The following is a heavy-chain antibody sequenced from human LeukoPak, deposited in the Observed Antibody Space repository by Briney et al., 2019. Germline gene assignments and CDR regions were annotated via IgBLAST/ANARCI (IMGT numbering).Heavy chain of an antibody. CDR2: IYSGGST. D-gene: IGHD6-19*01. CDR3: ARNPQWLVDSPYYGMDV. Sequence: GGSLRLSCAASGFTVSSNYMSWVRQAPGKGLEWVSVIYSGGSTYYADSVKGRFTISRHNSKNTLYLQMNSLRAEDTAVYYCARNPQWLVDSPYYGMDVWGQGTTVTVSS. CDR1: GFTVSSNY. V-gene: IGHV3-53*04. J-gene: IGHJ6*02.